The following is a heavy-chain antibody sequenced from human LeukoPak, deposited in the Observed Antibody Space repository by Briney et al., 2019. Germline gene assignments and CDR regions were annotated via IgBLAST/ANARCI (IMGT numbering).Heavy chain of an antibody. CDR1: GGSMSRGSDY. J-gene: IGHJ5*02. CDR3: AIAGGSVGWYGTIFS. Sequence: PPETLSLTCTVSGGSMSRGSDYGAWGRQPGGKGLEWIEHLYTCASTTYNPSLPSRVTISLHASKHQFSLRLTSVTAADTAVSYCAIAGGSVGWYGTIFSWGQGALVTVSS. V-gene: IGHV4-61*09. D-gene: IGHD6-19*01. CDR2: LYTCAST.